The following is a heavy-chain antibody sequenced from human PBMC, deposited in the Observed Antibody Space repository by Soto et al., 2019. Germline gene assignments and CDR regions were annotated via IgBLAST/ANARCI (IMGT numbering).Heavy chain of an antibody. V-gene: IGHV4-4*01. Sequence: LSLTCAVSGVSISSGNWWTWVRQTPQRGLEYIGEIFHDGTANYYPSFERRVAISVDTSKNQFSLKLTSVTAADTAIYFCARLVYDTRLNYMYFDFWGQGALVTVS. J-gene: IGHJ4*02. CDR2: IFHDGTA. CDR1: GVSISSGNW. CDR3: ARLVYDTRLNYMYFDF. D-gene: IGHD2-8*01.